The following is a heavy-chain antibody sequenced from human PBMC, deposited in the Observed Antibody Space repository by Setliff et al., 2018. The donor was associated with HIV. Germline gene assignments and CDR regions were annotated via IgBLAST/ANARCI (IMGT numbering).Heavy chain of an antibody. CDR1: GYTFSNYD. CDR2: MNPDSRNT. Sequence: ASVKVSCKPSGYTFSNYDINWVRQAAGQGLERMGWMNPDSRNTGYAQRFEGRATLTWDTSISTAYLELNHLKSDDTAVYYCARARTDYYDRRRRSHYYIDVWARGATVTVSS. CDR3: ARARTDYYDRRRRSHYYIDV. J-gene: IGHJ6*03. V-gene: IGHV1-8*02. D-gene: IGHD3-22*01.